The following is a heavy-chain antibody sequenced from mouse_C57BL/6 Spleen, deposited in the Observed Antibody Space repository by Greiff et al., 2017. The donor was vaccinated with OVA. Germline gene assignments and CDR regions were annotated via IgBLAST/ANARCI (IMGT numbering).Heavy chain of an antibody. CDR2: IDPSDSYT. J-gene: IGHJ3*01. CDR1: GYTFTSYW. D-gene: IGHD1-1*01. CDR3: ARGGGSSYDWFAY. V-gene: IGHV1-69*01. Sequence: QVQLQQPGAELVMPGASVKLSCKASGYTFTSYWMHWVKQRPGQGLEWIGEIDPSDSYTNYNQKFKGKSTLTVDKSSSTAYMQLSSLTAEDSAVYYCARGGGSSYDWFAYWGQGTLVTVSA.